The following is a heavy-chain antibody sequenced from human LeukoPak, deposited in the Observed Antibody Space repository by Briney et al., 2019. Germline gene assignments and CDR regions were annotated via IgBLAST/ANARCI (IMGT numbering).Heavy chain of an antibody. D-gene: IGHD6-19*01. CDR1: GFTFRNYW. J-gene: IGHJ4*02. Sequence: GGSLRLSCSVSGFTFRNYWMTWVRQAPGRGLECLAIINEDGSEKHHVDSVKGRFTISRDNAKNLLFLEMNSLRDEDTAVYYCARDGSVTYHTAFDYWGQGTLVSVS. CDR2: INEDGSEK. V-gene: IGHV3-7*01. CDR3: ARDGSVTYHTAFDY.